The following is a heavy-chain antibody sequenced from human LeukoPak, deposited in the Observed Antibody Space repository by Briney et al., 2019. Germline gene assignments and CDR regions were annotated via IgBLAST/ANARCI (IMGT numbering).Heavy chain of an antibody. CDR3: AHGSMYQLDY. V-gene: IGHV3-23*01. CDR2: IIGGAGGT. CDR1: GFSFSSHG. D-gene: IGHD2-2*01. Sequence: GGTLRLSCAASGFSFSSHGMSWVRQAPGKGLEWVSGIIGGAGGTYYADSVKGRFTISRDNAKNALYLQMNSLRAEDTAVYYCAHGSMYQLDYWGQGTLVTVSS. J-gene: IGHJ4*02.